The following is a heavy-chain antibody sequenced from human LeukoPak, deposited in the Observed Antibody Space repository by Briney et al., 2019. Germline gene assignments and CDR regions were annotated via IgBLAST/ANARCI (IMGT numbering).Heavy chain of an antibody. Sequence: SGPTLVKPSETLSLTCTVSGGSISSSTYYWGWIRQPPGKGLEWIGTIYYSGSTYYNPSLKSRVTISVDTSKNQFSLKLSSVTAADTAVYYCASQLFPLAVSGFDYWGQGTLVTVSS. J-gene: IGHJ4*02. CDR2: IYYSGST. CDR3: ASQLFPLAVSGFDY. D-gene: IGHD6-19*01. V-gene: IGHV4-39*01. CDR1: GGSISSSTYY.